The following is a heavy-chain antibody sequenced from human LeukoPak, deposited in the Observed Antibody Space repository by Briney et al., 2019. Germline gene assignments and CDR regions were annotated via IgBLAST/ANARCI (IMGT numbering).Heavy chain of an antibody. CDR1: GGSFSGYY. V-gene: IGHV4-34*01. D-gene: IGHD6-13*01. CDR2: INHSGST. Sequence: NPSETLSLTCAVYGGSFSGYYWSWIRQPPGKGLEWIGEINHSGSTNYNPSLKSRVTISVDTSKNQFSLKLSSVTAADTAVYYCARVYLAAAGPGPLGPYWGQGTLVTVSS. CDR3: ARVYLAAAGPGPLGPY. J-gene: IGHJ4*02.